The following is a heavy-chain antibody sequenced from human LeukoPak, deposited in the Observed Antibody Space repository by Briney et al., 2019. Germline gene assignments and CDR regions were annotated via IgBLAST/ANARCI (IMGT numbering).Heavy chain of an antibody. CDR1: GFTFSDYY. CDR3: VVVPAAASSWVEY. CDR2: ISSSGSYT. V-gene: IGHV3-11*03. Sequence: PGGSLRLSCAASGFTFSDYYMSWVRQAPGRGLEWVSYISSSGSYTDYADSVKGRFTISRDNAKNSLFLQMNSLRAEDTAVYYCVVVPAAASSWVEYWGQGTLVTVSS. J-gene: IGHJ4*02. D-gene: IGHD2-2*01.